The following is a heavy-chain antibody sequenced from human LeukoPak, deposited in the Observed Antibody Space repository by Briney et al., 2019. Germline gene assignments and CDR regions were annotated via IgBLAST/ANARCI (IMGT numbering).Heavy chain of an antibody. J-gene: IGHJ6*02. CDR1: GFTFSSSW. CDR2: INNDGRIT. V-gene: IGHV3-74*01. CDR3: ARDRSYAMDV. Sequence: GGSLRLSCAASGFTFSSSWMHWVRQAPGKGLVSVSYINNDGRITTYADSVKGRFTISKDNARNTLYLQMNSLRAEDTAVYYCARDRSYAMDVWGQGATVTVSS.